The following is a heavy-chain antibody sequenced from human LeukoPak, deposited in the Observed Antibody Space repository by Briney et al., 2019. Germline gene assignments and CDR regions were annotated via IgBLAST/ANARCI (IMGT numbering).Heavy chain of an antibody. D-gene: IGHD6-13*01. CDR1: GGSISSSGYY. J-gene: IGHJ4*02. CDR3: AREMAAAGHFDY. Sequence: SQTLSLTCTVSGGSISSSGYYWNLVRQHPGKGLKWIGYIYYSGSTYYNPSLKSRVTISVDTSKNQFSLKLSSVTAADTAVYYCAREMAAAGHFDYWGQGALVTVSS. CDR2: IYYSGST. V-gene: IGHV4-31*03.